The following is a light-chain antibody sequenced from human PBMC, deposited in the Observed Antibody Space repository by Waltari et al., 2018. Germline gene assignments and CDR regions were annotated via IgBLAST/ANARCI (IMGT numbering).Light chain of an antibody. CDR3: QQYGTSILDS. Sequence: EMLLTQSPGTLSLSPGETATLSCSASQSAVSKYLAWYQHRPGQALRLLIYSVVNRATGVPDRFNGSGSGTDFSLTITGLEPADSAVYYCQQYGTSILDSFGQGTKLEIK. V-gene: IGKV3-20*01. CDR1: QSAVSKY. CDR2: SVV. J-gene: IGKJ2*03.